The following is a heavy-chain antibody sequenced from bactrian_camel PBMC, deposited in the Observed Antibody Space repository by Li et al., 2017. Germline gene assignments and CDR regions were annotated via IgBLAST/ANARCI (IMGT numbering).Heavy chain of an antibody. V-gene: IGHV3-3*01. CDR1: GHSRGSNC. J-gene: IGHJ4*01. Sequence: VQLVESGGGSVQAGGSLRLSCVISGHSRGSNCVGWYRLPPGRAPAEREGIAAIRRSGGETWHAGSVKGRFTISQDSARNTVYLQMNGLKPEDTAMYYCAASRLGSTINWRQERRYGYWGQGTQVTVS. CDR2: IRRSGGET. CDR3: AASRLGSTINWRQERRYGY. D-gene: IGHD4*01.